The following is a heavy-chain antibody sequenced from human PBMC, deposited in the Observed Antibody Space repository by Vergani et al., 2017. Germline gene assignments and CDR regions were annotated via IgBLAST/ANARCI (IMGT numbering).Heavy chain of an antibody. CDR1: GFSLSTSGVG. Sequence: QITLKESGPTLVKPTQTLTPTCTFSGFSLSTSGVGVGWIRQPPGKALEWLAPIYWDDDKRYSPSLKSRLTITKDTSKNQVVLTMTNMDPVDTATYYCAHSRGTYQFYGMDVWGQGTTVTVSS. CDR3: AHSRGTYQFYGMDV. V-gene: IGHV2-5*02. J-gene: IGHJ6*02. CDR2: IYWDDDK. D-gene: IGHD1-14*01.